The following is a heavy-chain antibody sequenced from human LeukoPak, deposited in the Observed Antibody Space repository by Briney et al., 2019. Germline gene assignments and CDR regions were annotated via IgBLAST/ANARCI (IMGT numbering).Heavy chain of an antibody. D-gene: IGHD2-2*01. J-gene: IGHJ4*02. CDR3: TTDPEYAYYFDY. CDR2: ISYDGSNK. CDR1: GFTFSRYA. V-gene: IGHV3-30-3*01. Sequence: PGGSLRLSCAASGFTFSRYAMHWVRQAPGKGLEWVAVISYDGSNKYYADSVKGRFTISRDNSKNTLYLQMNSLKTEDTAVYYCTTDPEYAYYFDYWGQGTLVTVSS.